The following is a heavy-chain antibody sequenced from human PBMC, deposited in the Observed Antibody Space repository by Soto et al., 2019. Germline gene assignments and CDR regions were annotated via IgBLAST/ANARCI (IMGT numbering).Heavy chain of an antibody. V-gene: IGHV3-30*02. CDR1: GFTFSSYG. CDR3: AKDHLETTVTTPSY. Sequence: GGSLRLSCAASGFTFSSYGMHWVRQAPGKGLEWVAVIWYDGSNKYYADSVKGRFTISRDNFKNTLYLQMDSLRAEDTAMYYCAKDHLETTVTTPSYWGQGTLVTVSS. CDR2: IWYDGSNK. J-gene: IGHJ4*02. D-gene: IGHD4-17*01.